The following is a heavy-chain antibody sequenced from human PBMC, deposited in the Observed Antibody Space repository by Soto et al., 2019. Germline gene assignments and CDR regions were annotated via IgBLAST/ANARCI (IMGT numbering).Heavy chain of an antibody. V-gene: IGHV4-59*12. CDR3: ARHTWTIRAGFYY. CDR2: THYSGNT. CDR1: GGSISSYY. J-gene: IGHJ4*02. Sequence: QVQLQESGPGLVKPSETLSLTCTVSGGSISSYYWDWIRQPPGKGLELIGYTHYSGNTNYHPSLKGRVTIALDTSRNQFSLNLSAVTAADTAVYYCARHTWTIRAGFYYWGQGALVTVSS. D-gene: IGHD3-3*02.